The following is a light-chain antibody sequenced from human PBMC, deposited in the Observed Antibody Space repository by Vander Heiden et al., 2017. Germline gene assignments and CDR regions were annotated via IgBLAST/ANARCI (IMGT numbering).Light chain of an antibody. CDR2: STI. V-gene: IGLV7-43*01. CDR1: SGAVTSGYF. J-gene: IGLJ2*01. Sequence: QTVVTQEPSLTVSPGGTVTLTCASSSGAVTSGYFPNWFQQKPGQAPRSLIYSTINRHSWTPARFSGSLLGDKAALTLSGVQPEDEAVYYCLLYHNGAPPYVVFGGGTKLTVL. CDR3: LLYHNGAPPYVV.